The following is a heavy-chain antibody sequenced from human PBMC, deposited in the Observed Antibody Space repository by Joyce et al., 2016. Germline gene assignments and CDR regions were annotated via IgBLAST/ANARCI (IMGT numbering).Heavy chain of an antibody. V-gene: IGHV5-51*01. J-gene: IGHJ5*01. CDR2: IYPGDSNT. Sequence: EVQLVQSGAEVKKPGESLKISCKGSGYDFAIYWIGWVRQMPGKGRGGMGLIYPGDSNTRYSPSLQGQVTVSADKSITTAYLQWSSLKASDTAVYYCARQRDNWFDSWGQGTLVTVSS. CDR3: ARQRDNWFDS. CDR1: GYDFAIYW.